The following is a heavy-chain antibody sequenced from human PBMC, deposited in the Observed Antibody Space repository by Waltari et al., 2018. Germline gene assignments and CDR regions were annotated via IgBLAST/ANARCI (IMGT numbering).Heavy chain of an antibody. D-gene: IGHD1-26*01. J-gene: IGHJ4*02. Sequence: QVQLVQSGTEVKKPGASVKVSCQASGYRFTDYHLHWVRQTPGQGLGWLGVINPKKGETSYAQNFLGRVTMTRDTSINTVYMDLSGLRSDDTAVFYCARDPGPLVGAPDYWGQGTLVTVSS. CDR2: INPKKGET. CDR3: ARDPGPLVGAPDY. V-gene: IGHV1-2*02. CDR1: GYRFTDYH.